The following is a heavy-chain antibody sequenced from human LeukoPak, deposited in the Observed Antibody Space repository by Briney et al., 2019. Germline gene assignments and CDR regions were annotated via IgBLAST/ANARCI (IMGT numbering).Heavy chain of an antibody. CDR1: GFTFSNYW. D-gene: IGHD2-2*01. J-gene: IGHJ3*02. V-gene: IGHV3-7*01. CDR3: ARYCSSTSCNDAFDI. Sequence: GGSLRLSCAASGFTFSNYWMSWVRQAPGKGLEWVANIHRDGSEKYYVGSVKGRFTISRDNAKNSLYLQMNSLRAEDTAVYYCARYCSSTSCNDAFDIWGQGTMVTVPS. CDR2: IHRDGSEK.